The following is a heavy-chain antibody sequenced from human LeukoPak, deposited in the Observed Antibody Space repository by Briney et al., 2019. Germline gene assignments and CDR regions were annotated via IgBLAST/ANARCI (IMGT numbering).Heavy chain of an antibody. J-gene: IGHJ5*02. CDR3: ARGTYYYGSGSYYNGIPAPWYWFDP. CDR1: GYTFTSYG. D-gene: IGHD3-10*01. Sequence: ASVKVSCKASGYTFTSYGISWVRQAPGQGLEWMGWISAYNGNTNYAQKVQGRVTMTTDTSTSTAYMELRSLRSDDTAVYYCARGTYYYGSGSYYNGIPAPWYWFDPWGQGTLVTVSS. CDR2: ISAYNGNT. V-gene: IGHV1-18*01.